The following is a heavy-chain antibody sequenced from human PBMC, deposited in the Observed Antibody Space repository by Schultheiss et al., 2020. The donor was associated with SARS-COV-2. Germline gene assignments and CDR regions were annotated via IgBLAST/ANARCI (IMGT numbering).Heavy chain of an antibody. CDR3: ARASGDGGYGMDV. Sequence: ASVKVSCKASGYTFTGYYMHWVRQAPGQGLEWMGWINPNSGGTNYAQKFQGRVTMTRDTSISTAYLQWSSLKASDTAMYYCARASGDGGYGMDVWGQGTTVTVSS. CDR1: GYTFTGYY. V-gene: IGHV1-2*02. D-gene: IGHD3-10*01. J-gene: IGHJ6*02. CDR2: INPNSGGT.